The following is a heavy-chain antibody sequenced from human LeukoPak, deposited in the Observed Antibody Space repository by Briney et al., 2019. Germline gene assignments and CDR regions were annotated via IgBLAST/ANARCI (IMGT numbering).Heavy chain of an antibody. J-gene: IGHJ4*02. D-gene: IGHD6-13*01. CDR1: GFTFDDYA. CDR2: ISWNSGSI. Sequence: SGGSLRLSCAASGFTFDDYAMHWVRQAPGKGLEWVSGISWNSGSIGYADPVKGRFTISRDNAKNSLYLQMNSLRAEDTALYYCAKDFSGIAAAEFDYWGQGTLVTVSS. V-gene: IGHV3-9*01. CDR3: AKDFSGIAAAEFDY.